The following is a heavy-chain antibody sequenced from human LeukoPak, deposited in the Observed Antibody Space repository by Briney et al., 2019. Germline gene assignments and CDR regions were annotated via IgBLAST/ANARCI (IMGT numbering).Heavy chain of an antibody. Sequence: ASVKVSCKASGYTFTGYYMHWVRQAPGQGLEWMGWINPNSGGTNYAQKFQGRVTMTRDTSISTAYMELSRLRSDDTAVYYCAREQHGDFGEIDYWGQGTLVTVSS. D-gene: IGHD4-17*01. J-gene: IGHJ4*02. CDR2: INPNSGGT. CDR1: GYTFTGYY. V-gene: IGHV1-2*02. CDR3: AREQHGDFGEIDY.